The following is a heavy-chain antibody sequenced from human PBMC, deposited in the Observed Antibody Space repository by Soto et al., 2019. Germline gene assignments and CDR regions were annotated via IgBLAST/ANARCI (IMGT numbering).Heavy chain of an antibody. CDR3: PRERELISRY. J-gene: IGHJ4*02. CDR1: GITFSDYD. D-gene: IGHD1-26*01. V-gene: IGHV3-11*01. Sequence: GGSLRLSCGASGITFSDYDMSWIRQAPGKGLECASYISSSGSTIYYADSVKGRFTISRDNAKNSLYLQMNSLRAEDTAVYDCPRERELISRYWGQGTLGAVCS. CDR2: ISSSGSTI.